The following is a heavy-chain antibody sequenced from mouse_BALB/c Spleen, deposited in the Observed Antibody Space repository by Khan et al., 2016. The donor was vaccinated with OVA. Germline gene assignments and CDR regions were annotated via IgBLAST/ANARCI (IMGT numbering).Heavy chain of an antibody. J-gene: IGHJ3*01. CDR2: IYPSNGYT. CDR3: VIDGADQRSDGWFAY. Sequence: QVQLQQSGAELARPGASVKMSCKASGYTFTSYTIHWIKKRPGQGLEWIGYIYPSNGYTNYNQKFKDKATLTTDKSSTTAYLQLSSLTSDDSAVYSSVIDGADQRSDGWFAYWGQGTLVTVSA. V-gene: IGHV1-4*01. CDR1: GYTFTSYT.